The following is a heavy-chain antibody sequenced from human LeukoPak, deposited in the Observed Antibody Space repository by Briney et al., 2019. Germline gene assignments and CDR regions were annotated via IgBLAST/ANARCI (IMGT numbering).Heavy chain of an antibody. CDR3: VKDMVEGTSGLMDV. J-gene: IGHJ6*04. CDR2: ISWNSGSI. D-gene: IGHD2-15*01. V-gene: IGHV3-9*01. CDR1: GFTFDDYA. Sequence: GGSLRLSCAASGFTFDDYAMHWVRQAPGKGLEWVSGISWNSGSIGYADSVKGRFTISRDNAKNSLYLQMNSLRAEDTALYYCVKDMVEGTSGLMDVWGKGTTVTVSS.